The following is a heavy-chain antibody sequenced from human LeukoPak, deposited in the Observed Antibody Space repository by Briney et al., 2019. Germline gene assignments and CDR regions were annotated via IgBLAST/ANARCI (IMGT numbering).Heavy chain of an antibody. D-gene: IGHD3-10*01. CDR2: IIPILGIA. V-gene: IGHV1-69*04. Sequence: SVKVSCKASGGTFSSYAISWVRQAPGQGLEWMERIIPILGIANYAQKFQGRVTITADKSTSTAYMELSSPRSEDTAVYYCARAPRVRGGYFDYWGQGTLVTVSS. J-gene: IGHJ4*02. CDR3: ARAPRVRGGYFDY. CDR1: GGTFSSYA.